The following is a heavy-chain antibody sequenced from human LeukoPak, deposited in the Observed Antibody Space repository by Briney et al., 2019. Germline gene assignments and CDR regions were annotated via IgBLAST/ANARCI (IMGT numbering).Heavy chain of an antibody. CDR1: GYTFSAYD. D-gene: IGHD3-22*01. CDR2: VNRNSDAA. J-gene: IGHJ4*02. V-gene: IGHV1-8*02. CDR3: ARSPYDRNDFATYYFDF. Sequence: ASVRVSCKASGYTFSAYDISWVRQAPGQGLEWMGWVNRNSDAANYAQRFQGRVSITRENSINTAYMELSSLSSEDTAVYYCARSPYDRNDFATYYFDFWGQGTRVTVSS.